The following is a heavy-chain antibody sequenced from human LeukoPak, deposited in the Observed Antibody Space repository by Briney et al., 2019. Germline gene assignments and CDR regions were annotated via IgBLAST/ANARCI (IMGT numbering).Heavy chain of an antibody. D-gene: IGHD2/OR15-2a*01. Sequence: GGSLRLSCAASGVTVSSDYMSWVRQAPGKGLEWVSVIYRDGNTYYADSVKGRFTISRHNSKNTLSLQMDSLRTEDTAIYYCASRMTFGGQGTLVTVSS. J-gene: IGHJ4*02. CDR3: ASRMTF. V-gene: IGHV3-53*04. CDR2: IYRDGNT. CDR1: GVTVSSDY.